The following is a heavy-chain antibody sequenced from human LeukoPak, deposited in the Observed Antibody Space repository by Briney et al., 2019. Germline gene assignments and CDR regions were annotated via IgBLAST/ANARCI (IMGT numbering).Heavy chain of an antibody. D-gene: IGHD5-18*01. V-gene: IGHV3-23*01. CDR2: ISGSGGST. J-gene: IGHJ4*02. Sequence: GGSLRLSCAASGLTFSSYAMSWVRQAPGKGLEWVSAISGSGGSTYYADSVKGRFTISRDNSKNTLYLQMNSLRAEDTAVYYCAKSVVKSVDTAMVRAYWGQGTLVTVSS. CDR1: GLTFSSYA. CDR3: AKSVVKSVDTAMVRAY.